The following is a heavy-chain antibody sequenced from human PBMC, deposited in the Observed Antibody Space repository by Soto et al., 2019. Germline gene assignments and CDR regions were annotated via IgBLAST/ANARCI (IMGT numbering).Heavy chain of an antibody. D-gene: IGHD6-6*01. CDR1: GGTFSSYA. CDR3: ARSRVAARHIYYYYGMDV. V-gene: IGHV1-69*13. Sequence: GASVNVSCKASGGTFSSYAISWVRQAPGQGLEWMGGIIPIFGTANYAQKFQGRVTITADESTSTAYMELSSLRSEDTAVYYCARSRVAARHIYYYYGMDVWGQGTTVTVSS. CDR2: IIPIFGTA. J-gene: IGHJ6*02.